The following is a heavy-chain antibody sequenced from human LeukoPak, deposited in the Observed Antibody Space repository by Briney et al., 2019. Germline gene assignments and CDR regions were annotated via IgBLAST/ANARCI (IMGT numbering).Heavy chain of an antibody. CDR2: ISAYNGNT. D-gene: IGHD3-16*02. J-gene: IGHJ4*02. Sequence: GASVKVSCKASGYTFTSYGISWVRQAPGQGLEWMGWISAYNGNTNYAQKLQGRVTMTTDTSTSTAYMELRSLRSDDTAVYYCARDGIMITFGGVIVPFDYWGQGTLVTVPS. CDR3: ARDGIMITFGGVIVPFDY. V-gene: IGHV1-18*01. CDR1: GYTFTSYG.